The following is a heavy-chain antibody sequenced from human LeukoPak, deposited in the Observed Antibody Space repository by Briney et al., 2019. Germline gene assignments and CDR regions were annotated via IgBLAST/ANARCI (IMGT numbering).Heavy chain of an antibody. CDR2: IYYSGSA. Sequence: NPSETLSLTCTVSGGSISSSSYYWGWIRQPPGKGLEWIGYIYYSGSANYNPSLKSRVTISVDTSKNQFSLKLSSVTAADTAVYYCARATTTVTTFGYWGQGTLVTVSS. J-gene: IGHJ4*02. D-gene: IGHD4-17*01. V-gene: IGHV4-61*05. CDR3: ARATTTVTTFGY. CDR1: GGSISSSSYY.